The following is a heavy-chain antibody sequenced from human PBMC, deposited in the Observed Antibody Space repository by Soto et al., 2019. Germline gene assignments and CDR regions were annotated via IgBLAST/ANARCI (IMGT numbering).Heavy chain of an antibody. V-gene: IGHV5-10-1*01. CDR1: GYSFTSYW. D-gene: IGHD5-12*01. J-gene: IGHJ6*04. Sequence: PGESLKISCKGSGYSFTSYWISWGRQMPGKGLEWMGRIDPSDSYTNYSPSFQGHVTISADKSISTAYLQWSSLKASDTAMYYCARRDRYNSYYYGMDVWRKGTTVTVS. CDR2: IDPSDSYT. CDR3: ARRDRYNSYYYGMDV.